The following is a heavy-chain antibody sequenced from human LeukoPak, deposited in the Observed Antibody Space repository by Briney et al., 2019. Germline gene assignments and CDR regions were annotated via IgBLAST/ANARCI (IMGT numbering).Heavy chain of an antibody. CDR3: AKDLVATIYDY. Sequence: GGSLRLSCAASGFTFSSYGMHWVRQAPGKGLEWVAVISYDGSNRHYADSVKGRFTISRDNSKNTLYLQMNSLRAEDTAVYYCAKDLVATIYDYWGQGTLVTVSS. D-gene: IGHD5-12*01. CDR1: GFTFSSYG. V-gene: IGHV3-30*18. CDR2: ISYDGSNR. J-gene: IGHJ4*02.